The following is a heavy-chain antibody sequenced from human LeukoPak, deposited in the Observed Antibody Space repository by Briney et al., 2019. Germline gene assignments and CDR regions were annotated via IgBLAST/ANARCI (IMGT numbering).Heavy chain of an antibody. V-gene: IGHV1-18*01. D-gene: IGHD3-3*01. J-gene: IGHJ4*02. CDR1: GYTFTSYG. CDR2: ISAYNGNT. Sequence: GASVEVSCKASGYTFTSYGISWVRQAPGQGLEWMGWISAYNGNTNYAQKFQGRVTITADESTSTAYMELSSLKSEDTAVYYCARVHDFWSGYYDYWGQGTLVTVSS. CDR3: ARVHDFWSGYYDY.